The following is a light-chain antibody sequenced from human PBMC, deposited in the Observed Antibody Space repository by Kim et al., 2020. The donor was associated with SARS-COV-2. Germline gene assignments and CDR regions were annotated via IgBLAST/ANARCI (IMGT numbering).Light chain of an antibody. CDR2: DAS. CDR3: QHYDNLPQVT. V-gene: IGKV1-33*01. Sequence: DIKMTQSPTSLSASVGDRVTITCQASQDISNHLNWYQHKPGKAPKLLIYDASNLQPGVPSRFSGSGSGTDFTFTISSLQPEDIATYHCQHYDNLPQVTFVPGTKVDIK. CDR1: QDISNH. J-gene: IGKJ3*01.